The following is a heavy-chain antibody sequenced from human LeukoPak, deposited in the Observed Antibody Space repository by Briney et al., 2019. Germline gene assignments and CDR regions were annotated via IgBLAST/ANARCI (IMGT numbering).Heavy chain of an antibody. J-gene: IGHJ6*02. CDR1: GGSLSSYY. Sequence: SETLSLTCTVSGGSLSSYYWSWIRQPPGKGLEWIGYIYYSGSTNYNPSLKSRVTISVDTSKNQFSLKLSSVTAADTAVYYCARLVDILTGYDRYYYYYGMDVWGQGATVTVSS. D-gene: IGHD3-9*01. CDR3: ARLVDILTGYDRYYYYYGMDV. V-gene: IGHV4-59*08. CDR2: IYYSGST.